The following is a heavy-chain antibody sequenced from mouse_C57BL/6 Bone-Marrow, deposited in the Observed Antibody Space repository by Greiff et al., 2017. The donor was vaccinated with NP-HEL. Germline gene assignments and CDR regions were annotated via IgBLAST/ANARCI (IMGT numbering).Heavy chain of an antibody. D-gene: IGHD2-1*01. CDR3: TAYGNYEFAY. Sequence: VQLQQSGAELVRPGASVKLSCTASGFNIQDDYMHWVKQRPEQGLEWIGWIDPENGDTESASKFQGKATITADTSSNTAYLQLSSLTSEDTAVYYCTAYGNYEFAYWGQGTLVTVSA. CDR2: IDPENGDT. V-gene: IGHV14-4*01. J-gene: IGHJ3*01. CDR1: GFNIQDDY.